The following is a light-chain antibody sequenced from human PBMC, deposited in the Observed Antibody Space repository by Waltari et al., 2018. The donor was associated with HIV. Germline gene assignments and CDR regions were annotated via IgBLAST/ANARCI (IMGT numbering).Light chain of an antibody. V-gene: IGKV3-15*01. J-gene: IGKJ4*01. CDR3: QQYESWPPFT. Sequence: EIVMTQSPATLSVFPGERATLSCRASQTISSNLACYQQKPGQAPRLLIFGASTRATGTPARFSGSGSGTDFTLTISSLQSEDFAIYYCQQYESWPPFTFGGGTKVEIK. CDR2: GAS. CDR1: QTISSN.